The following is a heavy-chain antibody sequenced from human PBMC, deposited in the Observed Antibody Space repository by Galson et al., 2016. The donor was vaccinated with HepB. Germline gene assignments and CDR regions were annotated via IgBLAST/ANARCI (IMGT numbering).Heavy chain of an antibody. Sequence: SLRLSCAASGFKFNKYGMHWVRQAPGKGLEWVAVVWHDGTQKDYAESVKGRFTISRDNSKNTLYLQMDSLRVEDTALYYCARDWAQDQPIDYWGQGTLVTVSS. CDR1: GFKFNKYG. V-gene: IGHV3-33*01. D-gene: IGHD2-2*01. J-gene: IGHJ4*02. CDR2: VWHDGTQK. CDR3: ARDWAQDQPIDY.